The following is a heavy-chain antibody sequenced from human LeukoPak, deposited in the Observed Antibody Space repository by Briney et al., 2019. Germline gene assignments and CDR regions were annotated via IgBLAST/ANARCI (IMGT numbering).Heavy chain of an antibody. CDR2: ISNSAGYT. V-gene: IGHV3-23*01. D-gene: IGHD6-13*01. J-gene: IGHJ4*02. CDR1: GFTFSSYG. Sequence: GGTLRLSCAASGFTFSSYGMSWVRQAPGKGLEWVSAISNSAGYTYYAASVKGRFTISRDNSKNTLYLQMNSPRAEDTAVYYCASSSSWYSGLDYWGQGTLVTVSS. CDR3: ASSSSWYSGLDY.